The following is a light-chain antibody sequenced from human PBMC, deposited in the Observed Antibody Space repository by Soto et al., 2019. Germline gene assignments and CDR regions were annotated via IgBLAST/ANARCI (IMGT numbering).Light chain of an antibody. Sequence: EIVLTQSPGTLSLSPGERATLSCRASQSVSSSYLAWYQQKPGQAPRLLIYGASSRATGIPDRFSGSGSGTDFTLTISRLEPEDFAVYYCQQYGNSPGFTFGPGTKVDN. CDR3: QQYGNSPGFT. CDR2: GAS. CDR1: QSVSSSY. V-gene: IGKV3-20*01. J-gene: IGKJ3*01.